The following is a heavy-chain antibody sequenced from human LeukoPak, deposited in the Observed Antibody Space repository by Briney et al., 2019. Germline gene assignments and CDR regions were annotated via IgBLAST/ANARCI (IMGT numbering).Heavy chain of an antibody. CDR1: GGTFSSYA. CDR3: ASDPTTRQTSKGYYYYGMDV. D-gene: IGHD1-1*01. CDR2: IIPIFGTA. Sequence: GASVKVSCKASGGTFSSYAISWVRQAPGQGLEWMGGIIPIFGTANYAQKFQGRVTITADESTSTAYMELSSLRSEDTAVYYCASDPTTRQTSKGYYYYGMDVWGQGTTVTVSS. V-gene: IGHV1-69*13. J-gene: IGHJ6*02.